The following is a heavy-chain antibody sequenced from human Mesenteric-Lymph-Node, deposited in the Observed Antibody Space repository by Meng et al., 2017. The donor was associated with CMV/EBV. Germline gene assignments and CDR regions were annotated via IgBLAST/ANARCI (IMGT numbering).Heavy chain of an antibody. D-gene: IGHD4-11*01. CDR3: ATVGRDDFSSLFDF. J-gene: IGHJ4*02. V-gene: IGHV5-51*01. Sequence: GGSLRLSCKGSGYRFTSYWIDWVRQKPGKGLEWMGTIHAGDSDTRYSPSFQGQVTISADKSISTAYLQWNSLRASDTAMYYCATVGRDDFSSLFDFWGQGTLVTVSS. CDR1: GYRFTSYW. CDR2: IHAGDSDT.